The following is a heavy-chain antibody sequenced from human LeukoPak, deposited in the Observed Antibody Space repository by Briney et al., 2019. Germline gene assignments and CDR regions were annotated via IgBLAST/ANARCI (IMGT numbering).Heavy chain of an antibody. CDR2: INHSGST. D-gene: IGHD6-19*01. Sequence: MASETLSLTCAVYGGSFSGYYWSWIRQPPGKGLEWIGEINHSGSTNYNPSLKSRVTISVDTSKNQFSLKLSSVTAADTAVYYCASVAVAGIMDVWGKGTTVTISS. CDR3: ASVAVAGIMDV. V-gene: IGHV4-34*01. J-gene: IGHJ6*03. CDR1: GGSFSGYY.